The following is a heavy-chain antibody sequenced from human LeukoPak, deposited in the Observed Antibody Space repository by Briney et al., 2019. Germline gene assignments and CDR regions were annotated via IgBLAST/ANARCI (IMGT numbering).Heavy chain of an antibody. CDR3: AKQPFSDDCYFDY. D-gene: IGHD2-21*01. CDR1: GFTFRNYA. CDR2: TSGGGGST. J-gene: IGHJ4*02. Sequence: PGGSLRLSCAASGFTFRNYAISWVRQAPGKGLEWVSGTSGGGGSTYYADSVRGRFTMSRDNSKNTLYLQMNSLRAEDTAVYYCAKQPFSDDCYFDYWGQGTLVTVSS. V-gene: IGHV3-23*01.